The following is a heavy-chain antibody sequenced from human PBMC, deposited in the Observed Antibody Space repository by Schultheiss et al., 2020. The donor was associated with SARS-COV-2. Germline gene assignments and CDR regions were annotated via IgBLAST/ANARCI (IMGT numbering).Heavy chain of an antibody. V-gene: IGHV3-11*03. CDR2: ISSSSSYT. Sequence: GGSLRLSCAASGFTFSSYAMHWIRQAPGKGLEWVSYISSSSSYTNYADSVKGRFTISRDNAKNSLYLQMNSLRAEDTAVYYCARWEMVRAMEWDYYGMDVWGQGTTVTVSS. J-gene: IGHJ6*02. CDR1: GFTFSSYA. CDR3: ARWEMVRAMEWDYYGMDV. D-gene: IGHD3-10*01.